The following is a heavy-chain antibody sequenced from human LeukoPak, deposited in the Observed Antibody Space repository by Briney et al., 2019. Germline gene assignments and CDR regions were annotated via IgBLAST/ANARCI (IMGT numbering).Heavy chain of an antibody. V-gene: IGHV3-23*01. CDR1: GFTFSTYA. D-gene: IGHD2-15*01. Sequence: GGSLRLSCVVSGFTFSTYAMSWVRQAPGKGLEWVSGIGGSGGDTFYADSVRGRFTISRDNSKNTLFLQMNSLSAEDTAIYFCAKVLSAGSSGARYWFDSWGQGALVTVSS. CDR2: IGGSGGDT. J-gene: IGHJ5*01. CDR3: AKVLSAGSSGARYWFDS.